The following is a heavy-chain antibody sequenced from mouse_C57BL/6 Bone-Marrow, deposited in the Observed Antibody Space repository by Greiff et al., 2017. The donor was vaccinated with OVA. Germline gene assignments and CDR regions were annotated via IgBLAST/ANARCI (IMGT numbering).Heavy chain of an antibody. D-gene: IGHD2-12*01. CDR1: GYSFTGYY. Sequence: EVQLQESGPELVKPGASVKISCKASGYSFTGYYMNWVKQSPEKSLEWIGEINPSTGGTTYNQKFKAQATLTVDKSSSTAYMQLKSLTSEDSAVYYCASLRRGDYYAMDYWGQGTSVTVSS. CDR3: ASLRRGDYYAMDY. V-gene: IGHV1-42*01. J-gene: IGHJ4*01. CDR2: INPSTGGT.